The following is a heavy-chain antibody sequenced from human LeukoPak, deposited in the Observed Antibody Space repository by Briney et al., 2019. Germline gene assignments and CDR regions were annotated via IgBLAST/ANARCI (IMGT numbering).Heavy chain of an antibody. D-gene: IGHD3-22*01. CDR3: ARERGYDSSGYYDY. J-gene: IGHJ4*02. V-gene: IGHV1-69*04. Sequence: SVKVSCKASGGTFSSYAISWVRQAPGQGLEWMGRIIPILGIANYAQKFQGRVTITADKSTSTAYMELSSLRSEDTAVYYCARERGYDSSGYYDYWGQGTLVTVSS. CDR2: IIPILGIA. CDR1: GGTFSSYA.